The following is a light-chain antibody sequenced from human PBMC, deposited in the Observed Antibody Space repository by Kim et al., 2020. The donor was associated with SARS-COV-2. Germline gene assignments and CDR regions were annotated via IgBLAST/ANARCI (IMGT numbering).Light chain of an antibody. J-gene: IGKJ1*01. CDR1: QGSSSY. Sequence: AIRMTQSPSALSASTGDRVTITCRASQGSSSYLAWYQQKPGKAPKLLIYAASTLQSGVPSRFSGSGSGTDFTLTISCLQSEDFATYYCQQDYSYPRTFGQGTKVDIK. CDR2: AAS. V-gene: IGKV1-8*01. CDR3: QQDYSYPRT.